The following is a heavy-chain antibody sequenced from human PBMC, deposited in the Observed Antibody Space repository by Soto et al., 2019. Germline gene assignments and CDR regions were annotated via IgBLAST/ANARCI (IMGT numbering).Heavy chain of an antibody. CDR2: IYSGGST. J-gene: IGHJ3*02. V-gene: IGHV3-53*04. Sequence: PGGSLRLSCAAPGFTVSSNYMNWVRQAPGKGVEWVSVIYSGGSTYYADSVKGRFTISRHNSKNTVYLQMNSLRTEDTAVYYCARVPDIPPDDGDFQFDAFDIWGQGTTVTVSS. CDR3: ARVPDIPPDDGDFQFDAFDI. D-gene: IGHD3-10*01. CDR1: GFTVSSNY.